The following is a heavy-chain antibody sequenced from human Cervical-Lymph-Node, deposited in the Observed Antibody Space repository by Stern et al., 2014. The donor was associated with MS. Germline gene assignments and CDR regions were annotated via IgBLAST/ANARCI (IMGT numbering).Heavy chain of an antibody. J-gene: IGHJ6*02. Sequence: MQLVESGGGVVQPGRSLRLSCAASGFTFSSYGMHWVRQAPGKGLEWVAVIWYDGSNKYYADSVKGRFTISRDNSKNTLYLQMNSLRAEDTAVYYCARAGVDYYYGMDVWGQGTTVTVSS. D-gene: IGHD2-15*01. CDR2: IWYDGSNK. CDR1: GFTFSSYG. CDR3: ARAGVDYYYGMDV. V-gene: IGHV3-33*01.